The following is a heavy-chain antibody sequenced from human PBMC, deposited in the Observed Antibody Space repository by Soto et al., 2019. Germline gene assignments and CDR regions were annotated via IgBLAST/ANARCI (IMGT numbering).Heavy chain of an antibody. V-gene: IGHV3-53*01. CDR2: IYSGGST. Sequence: GGSLRLSCAASGFTVSSNYMSWVRQAPGKGLEWVSVIYSGGSTYYADSVKGRFTISRVNSKNTLYFQMNSLRAEDTAVYYCSRNYYDSGGGFDYWGQGTLVTVSS. J-gene: IGHJ4*02. CDR3: SRNYYDSGGGFDY. D-gene: IGHD3-22*01. CDR1: GFTVSSNY.